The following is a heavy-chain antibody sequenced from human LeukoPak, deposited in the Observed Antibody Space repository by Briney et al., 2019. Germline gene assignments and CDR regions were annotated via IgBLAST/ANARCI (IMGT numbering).Heavy chain of an antibody. CDR1: GFTFSSYA. CDR2: ISYDGSNE. D-gene: IGHD6-19*01. Sequence: PGGSLRLSCAASGFTFSSYAMHWVRQAPGKGLEWVAAISYDGSNEYYADSVKGRFTISRDNSKNSLYLQMTSLRTEDTAVYHCATGLLLGHTRGWGFDYWGRGALVTVSS. CDR3: ATGLLLGHTRGWGFDY. V-gene: IGHV3-30*04. J-gene: IGHJ4*02.